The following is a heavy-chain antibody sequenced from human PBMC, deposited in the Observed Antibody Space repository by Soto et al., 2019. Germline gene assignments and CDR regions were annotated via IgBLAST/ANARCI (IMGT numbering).Heavy chain of an antibody. Sequence: EVQLVESGGGLVKPGGSLRLSCAASGFTFSSYSMNWVRQAPGKGLEWVSSISSSSSYIYYADSVKGRFTISRDNAKNSRYLPMSSLRAEDTAVYYCAKEAGELLTRSFDYWGQGPMVTVSS. CDR2: ISSSSSYI. V-gene: IGHV3-21*01. D-gene: IGHD3-10*01. CDR1: GFTFSSYS. J-gene: IGHJ4*02. CDR3: AKEAGELLTRSFDY.